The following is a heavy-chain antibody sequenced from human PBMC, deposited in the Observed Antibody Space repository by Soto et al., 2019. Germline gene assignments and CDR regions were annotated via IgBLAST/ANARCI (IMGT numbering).Heavy chain of an antibody. CDR1: GFSLSTSEVG. CDR2: MYWNDDK. J-gene: IGHJ4*02. CDR3: AHKGYGRPFDY. Sequence: QITLKESGPPLVKPTQTLTLTFTFSGFSLSTSEVGVGCIRQPPRKALEWLALMYWNDDKRYSPSLKSRLTINKHPPTHQVDLTTPNMDPVDTATYYCAHKGYGRPFDYWGQEPLVTVSS. D-gene: IGHD5-18*01. V-gene: IGHV2-5*01.